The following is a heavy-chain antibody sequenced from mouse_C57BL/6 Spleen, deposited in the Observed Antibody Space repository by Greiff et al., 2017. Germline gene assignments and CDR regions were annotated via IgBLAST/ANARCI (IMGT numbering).Heavy chain of an antibody. CDR1: GYTFTSYW. CDR2: IDPSDSYT. V-gene: IGHV1-50*01. CDR3: ARARDGFPPFAY. Sequence: QVQLQQPGAELVKPGASVKLSCKASGYTFTSYWMQWVKQRPGQGLEWIGEIDPSDSYTNYNTKFKGKATLTVDTSSSTAYLQLSSLTSEDSAVYYCARARDGFPPFAYWGQGTLVTVSA. J-gene: IGHJ3*01. D-gene: IGHD2-3*01.